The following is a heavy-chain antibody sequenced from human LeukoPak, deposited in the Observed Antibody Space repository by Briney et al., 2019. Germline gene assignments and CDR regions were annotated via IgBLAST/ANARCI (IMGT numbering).Heavy chain of an antibody. J-gene: IGHJ4*02. Sequence: PGRSLRLSCAASGFTFSSYAMRWVRQAPGKGLEWVAVISYDGSNKYYADSVKGRFTISRDNSKNTLYLQMNSLRAEDTAVYYCARDSPRGELWHYYFDYWGQGTLVTVSS. CDR3: ARDSPRGELWHYYFDY. CDR2: ISYDGSNK. D-gene: IGHD3-16*01. CDR1: GFTFSSYA. V-gene: IGHV3-30*04.